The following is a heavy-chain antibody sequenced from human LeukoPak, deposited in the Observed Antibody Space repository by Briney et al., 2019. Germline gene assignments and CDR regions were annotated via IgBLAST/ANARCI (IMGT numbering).Heavy chain of an antibody. D-gene: IGHD6-6*01. CDR3: ARDWGTSSDYFDY. CDR1: GFPFNNVW. V-gene: IGHV3-7*01. CDR2: IKQDGSEE. J-gene: IGHJ4*02. Sequence: GGSLRLSCVVSGFPFNNVWMNWVRQAPGRGLEWVANIKQDGSEEYYIDSVKGRLTISRDNANNLFYLHMNSLRAEDTAVYYCARDWGTSSDYFDYWGQGTPVTVSS.